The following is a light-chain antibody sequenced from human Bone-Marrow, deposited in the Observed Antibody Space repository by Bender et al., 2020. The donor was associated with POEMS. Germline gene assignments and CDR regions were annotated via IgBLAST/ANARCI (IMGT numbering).Light chain of an antibody. CDR3: CSYGGSATSDYV. CDR2: EDT. V-gene: IGLV2-23*01. CDR1: STDIGTYNL. Sequence: QSALTQPASVSGSPGQSITISCTGTSTDIGTYNLVSWYQQRPGEAPKLIISEDTKRPSGVSDRFSGSKSGNTASLTISGVQTDDEADYFCCSYGGSATSDYVFGPGTRVTVL. J-gene: IGLJ1*01.